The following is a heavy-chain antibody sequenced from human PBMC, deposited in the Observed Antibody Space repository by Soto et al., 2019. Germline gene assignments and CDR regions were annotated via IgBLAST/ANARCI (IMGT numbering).Heavy chain of an antibody. CDR1: GYTFRTYY. Sequence: AASVKVSCKKSGYTFRTYYMHWVRQAPGQGLEWMGMVNPNGGSTIYAQKFRGRVTMTPDTSTSTVYMELSSLTSDDRAVYYCARALSGSYSPFDHWVQGTTVNVSP. D-gene: IGHD3-10*01. CDR2: VNPNGGST. CDR3: ARALSGSYSPFDH. V-gene: IGHV1-46*01. J-gene: IGHJ4*02.